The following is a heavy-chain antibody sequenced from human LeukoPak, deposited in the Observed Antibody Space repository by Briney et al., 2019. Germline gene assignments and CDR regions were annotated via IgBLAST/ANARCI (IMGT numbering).Heavy chain of an antibody. V-gene: IGHV3-23*01. CDR2: ISGSGGST. J-gene: IGHJ3*02. Sequence: PGGSLRLSCAASGFTFSSYAMSWVRQAPGKGLEWVSAISGSGGSTYYADSVKGRFAISRDNSKNTLYLQMNSLRAEDTAVYYCAKGKELLPTYDIWGQGTMVTVSS. CDR3: AKGKELLPTYDI. CDR1: GFTFSSYA. D-gene: IGHD1-26*01.